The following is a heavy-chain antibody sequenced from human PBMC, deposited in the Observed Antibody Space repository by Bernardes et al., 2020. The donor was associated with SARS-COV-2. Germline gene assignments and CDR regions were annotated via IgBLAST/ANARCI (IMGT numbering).Heavy chain of an antibody. CDR3: ARERGQQLPLDY. Sequence: GSLRLSCAASGFTFSSYSMNWVRQAPGKGLEWVSSLTSGSGYIFYADSVKGRFTISRDNARNSLYLQMNSLRVEDTAVYYCARERGQQLPLDYWGHGTLVTVSS. V-gene: IGHV3-21*06. CDR1: GFTFSSYS. J-gene: IGHJ4*01. D-gene: IGHD6-13*01. CDR2: LTSGSGYI.